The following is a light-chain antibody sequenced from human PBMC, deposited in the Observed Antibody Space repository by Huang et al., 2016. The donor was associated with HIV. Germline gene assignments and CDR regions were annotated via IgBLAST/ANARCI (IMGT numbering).Light chain of an antibody. J-gene: IGKJ1*01. CDR3: QQYNSYSWT. Sequence: DIQMTQSPSTLSASVGDRVTITCRASQSISYWLAWYQQKPGKAPNLLIYKSSTLQSGVPSRFSGSGSGTECTLTISSLQPDDFATYYCQQYNSYSWTFGQGTKVEIK. CDR2: KSS. CDR1: QSISYW. V-gene: IGKV1-5*03.